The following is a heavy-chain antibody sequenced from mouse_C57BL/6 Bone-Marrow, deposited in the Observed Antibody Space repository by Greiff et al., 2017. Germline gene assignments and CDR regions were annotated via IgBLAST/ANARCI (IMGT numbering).Heavy chain of an antibody. CDR1: GFTFSSYA. V-gene: IGHV5-9-1*02. J-gene: IGHJ3*01. CDR3: TREYFSWLAY. D-gene: IGHD5-1*01. Sequence: EVNVVAPGEGLVKPGGSLKLSCAASGFTFSSYAMSWVRQTPEKRLEWVAYISSGGDYIYYADTVKGRFTISRDNARNTLYLQMSSLKSEDTAMYYCTREYFSWLAYWGQGTLVTVSA. CDR2: ISSGGDYI.